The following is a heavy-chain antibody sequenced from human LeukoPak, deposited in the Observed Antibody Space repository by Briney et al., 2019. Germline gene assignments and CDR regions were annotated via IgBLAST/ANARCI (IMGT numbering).Heavy chain of an antibody. CDR1: GGSFSGYY. D-gene: IGHD1-7*01. CDR2: INHSGST. V-gene: IGHV4-34*01. J-gene: IGHJ6*03. CDR3: ARGRLELRSYYYYYMDV. Sequence: PSETLSLTCAVYGGSFSGYYWSWIRQPPGKGLEWIGEINHSGSTNYNPSLKSRVTISVDTPKNQFSLKLSSVTAADTAVYYCARGRLELRSYYYYYMDVWGKGTTVTVSS.